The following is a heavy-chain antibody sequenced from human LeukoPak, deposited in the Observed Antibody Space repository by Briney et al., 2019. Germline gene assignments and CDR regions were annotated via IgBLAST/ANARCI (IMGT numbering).Heavy chain of an antibody. J-gene: IGHJ4*02. CDR1: GFTFSRSA. Sequence: PGGSLRLSCEVSGFTFSRSAMSWVRQAPGKGLEWVSGISISGEATYYADSVQGRFTISRDNSKNTVYLQMYSLGVEDTAVYCCAKEEVPNDYWGQGILVTVSS. CDR2: ISISGEAT. CDR3: AKEEVPNDY. D-gene: IGHD2-2*01. V-gene: IGHV3-23*01.